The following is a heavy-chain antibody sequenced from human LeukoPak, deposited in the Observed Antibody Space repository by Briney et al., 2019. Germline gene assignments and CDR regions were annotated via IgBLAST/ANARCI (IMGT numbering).Heavy chain of an antibody. CDR3: AKDTVSRYSYGEYYFDY. CDR1: GFTFSSYW. CDR2: IKQDGSEK. V-gene: IGHV3-7*03. Sequence: GGSLRLSCAASGFTFSSYWMSWVRQAPGKGLEWVANIKQDGSEKYYVDSVKGRFTISRDNSENTLYLQMNSLRAEDTAVYYCAKDTVSRYSYGEYYFDYWGQGTLVTVSS. J-gene: IGHJ4*02. D-gene: IGHD5-18*01.